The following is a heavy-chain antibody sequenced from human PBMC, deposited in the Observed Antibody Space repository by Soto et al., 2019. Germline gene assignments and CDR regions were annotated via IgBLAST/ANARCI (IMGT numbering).Heavy chain of an antibody. D-gene: IGHD3-10*01. CDR3: GRGLMFRGVTPLYYYYTMDV. Sequence: QVQLVQSGPEVKKPGASVRVSCKASGYTFTTYDVNWVRQAPGQGHEWMGWMNPNSGDTGYTQQFQGRVRMTSHTSISTAYRELSSLTSEDTAVYYCGRGLMFRGVTPLYYYYTMDVWGKGTTVTVSS. J-gene: IGHJ6*03. CDR1: GYTFTTYD. CDR2: MNPNSGDT. V-gene: IGHV1-8*01.